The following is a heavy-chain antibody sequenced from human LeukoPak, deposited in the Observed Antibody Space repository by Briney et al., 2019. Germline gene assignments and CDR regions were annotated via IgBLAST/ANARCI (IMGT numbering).Heavy chain of an antibody. J-gene: IGHJ3*02. CDR2: IYTSGST. CDR3: AREPTVVTLNAFDI. CDR1: GGSIGSGSYY. Sequence: SQTLSLTCTVSGGSIGSGSYYWSWIRQPAGKGLEWIGRIYTSGSTNYNPSLKSRVTISVDTSKNQFSLKLSSVTAADTAVYYCAREPTVVTLNAFDIWGQGTMVTVSS. V-gene: IGHV4-61*02. D-gene: IGHD4-23*01.